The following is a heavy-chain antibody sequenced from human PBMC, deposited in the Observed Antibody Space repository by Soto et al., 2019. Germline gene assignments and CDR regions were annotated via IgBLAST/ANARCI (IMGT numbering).Heavy chain of an antibody. CDR1: GYTLTELS. Sequence: GASVKVSCKVSGYTLTELSMHWVRQAPGKGLEWMGGFDPEDGETIYAQKFQGRVTMTEDTSTDTAYMELSSLRSEDTAVYYCAGGIAVAGTGTRDPYYYYYYGMDVWGQGTTVTVSS. CDR3: AGGIAVAGTGTRDPYYYYYYGMDV. J-gene: IGHJ6*02. D-gene: IGHD6-19*01. V-gene: IGHV1-24*01. CDR2: FDPEDGET.